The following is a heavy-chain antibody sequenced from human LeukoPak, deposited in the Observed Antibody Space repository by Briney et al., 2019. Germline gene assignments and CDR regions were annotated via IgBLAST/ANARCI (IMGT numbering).Heavy chain of an antibody. V-gene: IGHV4-61*02. CDR3: AREMDPGVNEYYFDY. CDR2: IYTSGST. J-gene: IGHJ4*02. Sequence: PSQTLSLTCTVSGGSISSGSYYWNWIRQPAGKGLEWIGRIYTSGSTNYNPSLKSRVTISVDTSKNQFSLKLSSVTAADTAVYYCAREMDPGVNEYYFDYWGQGTLVTVSS. CDR1: GGSISSGSYY. D-gene: IGHD3-10*01.